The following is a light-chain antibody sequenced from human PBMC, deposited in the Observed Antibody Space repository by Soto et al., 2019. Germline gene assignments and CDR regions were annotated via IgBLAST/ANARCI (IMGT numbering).Light chain of an antibody. V-gene: IGLV2-14*01. J-gene: IGLJ2*01. Sequence: QSALTQPASVSGSPGQSITISCTGTSSDVGDNYVSWYQQHPGKAPKLMIYDVSSRPSGVSNRFSASKSGNTASLTISGLQAEDESDYYCSSYTSSSTLVVFGGGTKLT. CDR3: SSYTSSSTLVV. CDR1: SSDVGDNY. CDR2: DVS.